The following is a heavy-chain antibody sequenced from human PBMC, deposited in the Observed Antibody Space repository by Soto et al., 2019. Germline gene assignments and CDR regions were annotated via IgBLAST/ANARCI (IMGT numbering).Heavy chain of an antibody. CDR2: IWYDGSNK. V-gene: IGHV3-33*01. J-gene: IGHJ4*02. CDR1: GFTFSSYG. D-gene: IGHD5-18*01. Sequence: SLRLSCAASGFTFSSYGMHWVRQAPGKGLEWVAVIWYDGSNKYYADSVKGRFTISRDNSKNTLYLQMNSLRAEDTAVYYCAGSRGYSYGTIGYWGQGTLVTVSS. CDR3: AGSRGYSYGTIGY.